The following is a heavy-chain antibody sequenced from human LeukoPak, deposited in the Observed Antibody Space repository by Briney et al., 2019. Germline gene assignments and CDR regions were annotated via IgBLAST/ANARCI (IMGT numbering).Heavy chain of an antibody. D-gene: IGHD2-2*01. V-gene: IGHV3-23*01. J-gene: IGHJ4*02. CDR3: TRLGYCSSTSCSNDY. CDR1: GFTFSSYA. Sequence: GGSLRLSCAASGFTFSSYAMSWVRQAPGKGLEWVSAISGSGGSTYYADSVKGRFTISRDNSKNTLYLQMNSLKTEDTAVYYCTRLGYCSSTSCSNDYWGQGTLVTVSS. CDR2: ISGSGGST.